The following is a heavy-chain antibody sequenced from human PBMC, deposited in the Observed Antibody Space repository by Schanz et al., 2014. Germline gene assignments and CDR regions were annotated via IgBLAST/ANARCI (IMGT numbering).Heavy chain of an antibody. CDR1: GGTFNSYT. D-gene: IGHD6-6*01. J-gene: IGHJ4*02. V-gene: IGHV1-69*08. CDR3: ARDQSPYTNSSDVRYFDY. CDR2: IIPILGIA. Sequence: QVQLVQSGAEVKKPGSSVKVSCKASGGTFNSYTINWVRQAPGQGLEWMGRIIPILGIANYAQKFQGRVTITADRSTSTAYMELSSLRSDGTAVYYCARDQSPYTNSSDVRYFDYWGQGSLVTVSS.